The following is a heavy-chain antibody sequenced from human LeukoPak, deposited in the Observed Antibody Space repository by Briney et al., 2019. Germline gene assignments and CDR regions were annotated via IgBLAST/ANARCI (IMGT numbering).Heavy chain of an antibody. CDR1: GGSISSGGYY. CDR3: ARAKVGYYGDYAFDI. J-gene: IGHJ3*02. D-gene: IGHD4-17*01. CDR2: IYYSGST. Sequence: PSETLSLTCTVSGGSISSGGYYWRWIRQHPGKGLEWIGYIYYSGSTYYNPSLKSRVTISVDTSKNQFSLKLSSVTAADTAVYYCARAKVGYYGDYAFDIWGQGTMVTVSS. V-gene: IGHV4-31*03.